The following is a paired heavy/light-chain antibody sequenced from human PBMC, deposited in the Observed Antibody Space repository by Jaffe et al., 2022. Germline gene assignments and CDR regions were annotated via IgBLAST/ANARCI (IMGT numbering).Heavy chain of an antibody. CDR2: ISGSGTST. V-gene: IGHV3-23*01. CDR3: AKTPLMTTVTTSHFDY. CDR1: GFTFNTYA. Sequence: EVQLLESGGDLVQPGGSLRLSCAASGFTFNTYAMSWVRQAPGKGLEWVSSISGSGTSTYYADSVKGRFTISRDSSKNTLYLQMNSLKAEDTAVYYCAKTPLMTTVTTSHFDYWGQGTLVTVSS. J-gene: IGHJ4*02. D-gene: IGHD4-17*01.
Light chain of an antibody. Sequence: EIVLTQSPGTLSLSPGERATLSCRASQSVSSSYLAWYQQKPGQGPRLLIYGASNRATGIPDRFSGSGSGTDFTLTISRLEPEDFAVYYCQQYDSSPRTFGQGTKVEIK. V-gene: IGKV3-20*01. J-gene: IGKJ1*01. CDR2: GAS. CDR1: QSVSSSY. CDR3: QQYDSSPRT.